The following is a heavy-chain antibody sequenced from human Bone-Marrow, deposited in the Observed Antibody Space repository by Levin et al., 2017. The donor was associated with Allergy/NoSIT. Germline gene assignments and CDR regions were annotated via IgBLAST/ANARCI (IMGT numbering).Heavy chain of an antibody. Sequence: KVSCKTSGYTFASYWLGWVRQMPGKGPEWIGIIYPGDSDTTYSPSVRGQVSVSADKSIDTAYLQWTSLQASDSAIYYCARHFGGHFDYWGQGTQVTVSS. CDR3: ARHFGGHFDY. J-gene: IGHJ4*02. V-gene: IGHV5-51*01. CDR2: IYPGDSDT. CDR1: GYTFASYW. D-gene: IGHD3-16*01.